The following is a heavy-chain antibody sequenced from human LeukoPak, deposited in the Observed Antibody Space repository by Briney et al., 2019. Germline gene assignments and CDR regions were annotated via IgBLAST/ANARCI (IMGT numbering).Heavy chain of an antibody. D-gene: IGHD3-22*01. V-gene: IGHV4-34*01. CDR2: INHSGST. Sequence: PSETLSLTCAVYGGSFSGYYWSWIRQPPGKGLEWIWVINHSGSTNYNPSLKSRVTISVDTSKNQFSLKLSSVTAADTAVYYCALTVDYDSSGYYYEVQHWGQGTLVTVSS. CDR3: ALTVDYDSSGYYYEVQH. J-gene: IGHJ1*01. CDR1: GGSFSGYY.